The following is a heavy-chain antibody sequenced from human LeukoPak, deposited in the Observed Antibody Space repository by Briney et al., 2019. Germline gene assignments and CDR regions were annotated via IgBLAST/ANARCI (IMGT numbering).Heavy chain of an antibody. Sequence: GASVTVSCKASGYTFTSYGISWVRQAPGQGLEWMGWITTHNGNTRYAQKVQGRVTMTTDTSTSIAYMELRSLTSDDTAVYYCARKGTSGWVGFEIWGQGTMVTVSS. J-gene: IGHJ3*02. CDR3: ARKGTSGWVGFEI. D-gene: IGHD6-19*01. CDR1: GYTFTSYG. V-gene: IGHV1-18*01. CDR2: ITTHNGNT.